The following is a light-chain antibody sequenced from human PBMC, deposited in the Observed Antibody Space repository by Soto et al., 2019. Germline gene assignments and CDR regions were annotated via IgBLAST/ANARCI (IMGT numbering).Light chain of an antibody. CDR3: QQRSNWPLFT. CDR1: QSVSSY. Sequence: EIVLTQSPATLSLSPGERATLSCRASQSVSSYLAWYQQKPGQAPRLLIYDASNRATGIPARFSRSGSGTDFTLTISSLEPEDFAVYYCQQRSNWPLFTFGPGTKVDIK. CDR2: DAS. J-gene: IGKJ3*01. V-gene: IGKV3-11*01.